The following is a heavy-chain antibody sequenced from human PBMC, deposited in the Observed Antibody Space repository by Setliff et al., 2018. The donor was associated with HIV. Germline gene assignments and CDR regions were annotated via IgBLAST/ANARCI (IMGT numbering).Heavy chain of an antibody. V-gene: IGHV3-30*04. Sequence: GGSLRLSCAASGFTLSSFAIHWVRQAPGRGLEWVAVISYDGSTKYYADSVKGRFFISRDNSKNTVDLQMNRLRGEDTAVYYCAREISGGPEGWGQGTLVTVSS. D-gene: IGHD3-16*01. CDR2: ISYDGSTK. CDR3: AREISGGPEG. J-gene: IGHJ4*02. CDR1: GFTLSSFA.